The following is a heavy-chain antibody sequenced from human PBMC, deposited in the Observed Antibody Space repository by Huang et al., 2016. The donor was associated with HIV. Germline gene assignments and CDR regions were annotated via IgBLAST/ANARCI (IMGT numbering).Heavy chain of an antibody. CDR1: GLFFDDYA. CDR3: AKDVGSGYDLGYYYGMDV. Sequence: EVQLVESGGGLVQPGRSLRLSCVASGLFFDDYAMHWVRQAPGKGREWVSGISWNSGSRGYADSVKGRFTIARDNAKNSLYLQMNSLRAEDTALYYCAKDVGSGYDLGYYYGMDVWGQGTTVTVSS. V-gene: IGHV3-9*01. CDR2: ISWNSGSR. J-gene: IGHJ6*02. D-gene: IGHD5-12*01.